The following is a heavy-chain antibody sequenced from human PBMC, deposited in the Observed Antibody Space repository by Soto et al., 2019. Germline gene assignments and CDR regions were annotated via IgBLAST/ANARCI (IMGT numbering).Heavy chain of an antibody. CDR3: AGMSFTVFGEVIDSFYFYGMDV. CDR1: GGSISSYY. Sequence: SETLSLTCNVSGGSISSYYWTWIRQPPGKGLEWIGYVYKTGSTNYNPSLKSRVTISLDTSKNQFFLNLSSVTSADTAVYYCAGMSFTVFGEVIDSFYFYGMDVWGQGTTVTVSS. V-gene: IGHV4-59*03. CDR2: VYKTGST. D-gene: IGHD3-3*01. J-gene: IGHJ6*02.